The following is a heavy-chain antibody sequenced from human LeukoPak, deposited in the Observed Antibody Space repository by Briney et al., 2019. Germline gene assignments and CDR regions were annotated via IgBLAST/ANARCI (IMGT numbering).Heavy chain of an antibody. CDR1: GFTFSYAW. J-gene: IGHJ4*02. CDR3: AKDLLVGSRRGVYYFDY. D-gene: IGHD3-10*01. Sequence: GDSLRLSCAASGFTFSYAWMSWVRQAPGKGLEWVARIKSKTDGGTTDYAAPVKGRFTISRDDSKNTLYLQMNSLKTEDSAVYYCAKDLLVGSRRGVYYFDYWGQGTLVTVSS. CDR2: IKSKTDGGTT. V-gene: IGHV3-15*01.